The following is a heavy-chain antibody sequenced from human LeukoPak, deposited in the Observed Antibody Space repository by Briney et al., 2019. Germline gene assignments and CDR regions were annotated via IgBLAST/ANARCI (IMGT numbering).Heavy chain of an antibody. J-gene: IGHJ4*02. CDR3: AKDMKGFVVRGILQT. CDR2: ISWDGGST. D-gene: IGHD3-10*01. Sequence: SGGSLRLSCAASGFTFDDYTMHWVRQAPGKGLEWVSLISWDGGSTYYADSVKGRFTISRDNSKNSLYLQMNSLRTEDTALYYCAKDMKGFVVRGILQTWGQGTLVTVSS. CDR1: GFTFDDYT. V-gene: IGHV3-43*01.